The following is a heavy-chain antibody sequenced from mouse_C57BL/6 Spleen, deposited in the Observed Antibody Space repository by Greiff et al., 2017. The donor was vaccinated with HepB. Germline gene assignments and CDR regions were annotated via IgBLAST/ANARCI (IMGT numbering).Heavy chain of an antibody. D-gene: IGHD2-2*01. CDR1: GYTFTSYD. CDR3: ARVYYGYDGAWFAY. CDR2: IYPRDGSH. V-gene: IGHV1-85*01. Sequence: VQLQQSGPELVKPGASVKLSCKASGYTFTSYDINWVKQRPGRGLEWIGWIYPRDGSHKYNEKFKGKATLTVATSSSTAYMELHSLTSEDSAVYFCARVYYGYDGAWFAYWGQGTLVTVSA. J-gene: IGHJ3*01.